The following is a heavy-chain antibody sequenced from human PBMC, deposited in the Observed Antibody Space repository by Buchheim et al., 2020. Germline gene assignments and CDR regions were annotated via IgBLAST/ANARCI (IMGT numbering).Heavy chain of an antibody. D-gene: IGHD1-1*01. V-gene: IGHV3-30*03. J-gene: IGHJ4*02. CDR1: GFAFSTFG. CDR3: ARGSRKWTTHYFDS. Sequence: QEELVESGGGVVHPGGSLRLSCAVAGFAFSTFGMHWVRQAPGKGLEWVAAISYSGNNNFYAESVKGRFTISRDNFKNTLNLPIITVRDEDTAGYYCARGSRKWTTHYFDSWGQGTL. CDR2: ISYSGNNN.